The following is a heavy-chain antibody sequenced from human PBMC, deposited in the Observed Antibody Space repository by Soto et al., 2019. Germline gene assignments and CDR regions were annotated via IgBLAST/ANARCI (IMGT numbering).Heavy chain of an antibody. D-gene: IGHD2-21*02. CDR3: TRDPEGDLDFDY. J-gene: IGHJ4*02. Sequence: GASVKVSCKASGYTFTSYAMHWVRQAPGKGLEWMGWFDPDDGETIYAQKFQGRVTMTEDTSTDTAYMELSSLTGEDTAVYYCTRDPEGDLDFDYWGQGTLVTVSS. CDR2: FDPDDGET. V-gene: IGHV1-24*01. CDR1: GYTFTSYA.